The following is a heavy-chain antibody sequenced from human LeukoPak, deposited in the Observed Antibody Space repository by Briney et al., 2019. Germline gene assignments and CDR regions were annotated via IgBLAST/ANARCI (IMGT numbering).Heavy chain of an antibody. CDR3: ARGPYGGSGSYLKY. CDR2: INPNSGGT. J-gene: IGHJ4*02. D-gene: IGHD3-10*01. CDR1: GYTFTGYY. V-gene: IGHV1-2*02. Sequence: GASVKVSCMASGYTFTGYYMHWVRQAPGQGLEWMGWINPNSGGTNYAQKFQGRVTMTTDTSTSTAYMELRSLRSDDTAVYYCARGPYGGSGSYLKYWGQGTLVTVSS.